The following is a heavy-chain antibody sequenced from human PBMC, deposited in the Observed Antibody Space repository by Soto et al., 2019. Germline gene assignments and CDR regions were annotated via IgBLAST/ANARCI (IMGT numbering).Heavy chain of an antibody. CDR1: GFTFSDYY. J-gene: IGHJ4*02. Sequence: GGSLRLSCAASGFTFSDYYMSWIRQAPGKGLEWVSYISSSSSYTNYADSVKGRFTISRDNAKNSLYLQMNSLRAEDTALYYCTRDRIAAAGTFDYWGRGTLVTVSS. CDR3: TRDRIAAAGTFDY. CDR2: ISSSSSYT. V-gene: IGHV3-11*05. D-gene: IGHD6-13*01.